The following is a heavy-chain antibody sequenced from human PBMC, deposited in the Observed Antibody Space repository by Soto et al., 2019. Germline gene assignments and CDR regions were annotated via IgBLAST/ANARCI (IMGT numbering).Heavy chain of an antibody. CDR2: IIPILGIA. CDR3: AKITPNYGDYDY. CDR1: GGTFSSYT. D-gene: IGHD4-17*01. Sequence: AASVKLSCKASGGTFSSYTISWVRQAPGQGLEWMGRIIPILGIANYAQKFQGRVTITADKSTSTAYMELSSLRSEDTTVYYCAKITPNYGDYDYWGQGTLVNVSS. V-gene: IGHV1-69*02. J-gene: IGHJ4*02.